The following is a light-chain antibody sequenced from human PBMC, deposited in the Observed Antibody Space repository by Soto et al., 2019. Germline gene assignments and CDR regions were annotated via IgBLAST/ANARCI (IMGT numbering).Light chain of an antibody. CDR3: QQYNNWPLT. CDR2: GAS. CDR1: QSVSSN. V-gene: IGKV3D-15*01. J-gene: IGKJ4*01. Sequence: EIVMTQSPATLSVSPGERATLSCRASQSVSSNLAWYQQIPGQAPRLLIYGASTRATGIPARFSGSGSGTEFTLTISGLQSEDFAVYYCQQYNNWPLTFGGGIKVEIK.